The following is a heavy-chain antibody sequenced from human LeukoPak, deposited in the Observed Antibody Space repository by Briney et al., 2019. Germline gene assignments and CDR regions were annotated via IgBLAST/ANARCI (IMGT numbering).Heavy chain of an antibody. CDR3: AKSLGVGGYTRYKGFDQ. Sequence: GGSLRLSCAASGFTFTSYAMSWVRQAPGKGLEWVSAITGSGGTTYYADFVKGRFTISRDNSKNTLYLQMNGLRAEDTAVYYCAKSLGVGGYTRYKGFDQWGQGTPVTVSS. CDR1: GFTFTSYA. D-gene: IGHD3-16*02. V-gene: IGHV3-23*01. CDR2: ITGSGGTT. J-gene: IGHJ4*02.